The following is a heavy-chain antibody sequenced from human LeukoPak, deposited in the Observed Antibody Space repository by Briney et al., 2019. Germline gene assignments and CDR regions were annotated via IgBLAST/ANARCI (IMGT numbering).Heavy chain of an antibody. J-gene: IGHJ4*02. D-gene: IGHD3-9*01. CDR3: ARDLYYDILTGYPGGGEADY. Sequence: ASVKVSCKASGYTFTGYYIHWVRQAPGQGLEWMGWISAYNGNTNYAQKLQGRVTMTTDTSTSTAYMELRSLRSDDTAVYYCARDLYYDILTGYPGGGEADYWGQGALVTVSS. CDR2: ISAYNGNT. V-gene: IGHV1-18*04. CDR1: GYTFTGYY.